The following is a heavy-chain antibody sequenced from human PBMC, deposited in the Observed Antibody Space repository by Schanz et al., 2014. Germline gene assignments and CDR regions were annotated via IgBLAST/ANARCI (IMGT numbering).Heavy chain of an antibody. D-gene: IGHD3-10*01. CDR3: ARGGFGEVSYFDY. Sequence: EVQLVASGGGLVQPGGSLRLSCSASGFTFSIYAMHWVRQAPGKGLEYVSAISHDGYSTYYADSVKGRFTISRDNSKNTLYLQMSSLTTEDTAVYYCARGGFGEVSYFDYWRHGTLVTVSS. CDR2: ISHDGYST. J-gene: IGHJ4*03. CDR1: GFTFSIYA. V-gene: IGHV3-64D*06.